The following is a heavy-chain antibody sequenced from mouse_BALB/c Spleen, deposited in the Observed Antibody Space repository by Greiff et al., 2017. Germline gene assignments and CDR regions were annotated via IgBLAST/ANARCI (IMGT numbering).Heavy chain of an antibody. CDR3: AREAYYRFYAMDY. J-gene: IGHJ4*01. D-gene: IGHD2-14*01. V-gene: IGHV5-17*02. CDR1: GFTFSSFG. CDR2: ISSGSSTI. Sequence: EVQLVESGGGLVQPGGSRKLSCAASGFTFSSFGMHWVRQAPEKGLEWVAYISSGSSTIYYADTVKGRFTISRDNPKNTLFLQMTSLRSEDTAMYYCAREAYYRFYAMDYWGQGTSVTVSS.